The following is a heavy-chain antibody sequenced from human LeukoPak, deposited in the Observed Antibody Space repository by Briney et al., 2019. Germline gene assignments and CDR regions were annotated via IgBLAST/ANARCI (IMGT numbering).Heavy chain of an antibody. CDR2: IIPILGIA. Sequence: SVKVSCKASGGTFSSYAISWVRQAPGPGLEWMGRIIPILGIANYAQKFQGRVTITADKSTSTAYMELSSLRSEDTAVYYCARVLRGVGAIDYWGQGTLVTVSS. CDR3: ARVLRGVGAIDY. CDR1: GGTFSSYA. D-gene: IGHD1-26*01. V-gene: IGHV1-69*04. J-gene: IGHJ4*02.